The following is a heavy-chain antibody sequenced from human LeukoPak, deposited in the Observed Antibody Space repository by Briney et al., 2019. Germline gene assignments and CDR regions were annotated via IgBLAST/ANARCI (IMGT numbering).Heavy chain of an antibody. Sequence: GGSLRLSCVVSGISLSNYAMTWVRQAPGKSLEWVSYISERGGSTTYADSVKSRFTISRDTSLNTLYLQMNNLRAEDTAVYFCAKRGVVIRGLLVIGYHQEAYHYDFWGQGGLVTVSS. CDR1: GISLSNYA. D-gene: IGHD3-10*01. V-gene: IGHV3-23*01. CDR3: AKRGVVIRGLLVIGYHQEAYHYDF. J-gene: IGHJ4*02. CDR2: ISERGGST.